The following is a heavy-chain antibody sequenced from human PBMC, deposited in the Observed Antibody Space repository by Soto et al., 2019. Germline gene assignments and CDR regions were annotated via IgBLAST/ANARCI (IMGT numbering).Heavy chain of an antibody. CDR3: ARDWDCSGGSCYFDY. J-gene: IGHJ4*02. Sequence: EVQLVESGGGLVKPGGSLRLSCAASGFTFSSYSMNWVRQAPGKGLEWVSSISSSSSYIYYADSVKGRFTISRDNAKNSLYLQMKSLRAEDTAVYYCARDWDCSGGSCYFDYWGQGTLVTVSS. CDR1: GFTFSSYS. D-gene: IGHD2-15*01. V-gene: IGHV3-21*01. CDR2: ISSSSSYI.